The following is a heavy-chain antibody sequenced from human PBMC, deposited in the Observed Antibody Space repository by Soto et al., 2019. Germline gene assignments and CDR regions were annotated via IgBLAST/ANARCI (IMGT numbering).Heavy chain of an antibody. Sequence: GASVKVSCKASGYNFMSYGISWVRQAPGQGLAWMGWISPYNGYTKYAQNLQDRVTLTIDTSTNTAYMELRSLTSDDTAVYYCTRAGASDWNYVSTSSWGQGTLVTV. D-gene: IGHD1-7*01. CDR1: GYNFMSYG. CDR3: TRAGASDWNYVSTSS. J-gene: IGHJ4*02. V-gene: IGHV1-18*01. CDR2: ISPYNGYT.